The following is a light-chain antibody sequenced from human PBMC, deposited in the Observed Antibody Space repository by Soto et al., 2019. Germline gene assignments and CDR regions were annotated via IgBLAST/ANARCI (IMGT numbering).Light chain of an antibody. J-gene: IGKJ1*01. CDR2: GAS. CDR1: ESVRTK. CDR3: QQYDQWPRT. V-gene: IGKV3-15*01. Sequence: ETVMRQSPATLSVSPGERVTLSCRASESVRTKLVWYQQSPGQAPRLLIYGASDRVAGVPDRFSGSGSGTDFTHTISSLQPEDCAVYYCQQYDQWPRTFGQGTKVDIK.